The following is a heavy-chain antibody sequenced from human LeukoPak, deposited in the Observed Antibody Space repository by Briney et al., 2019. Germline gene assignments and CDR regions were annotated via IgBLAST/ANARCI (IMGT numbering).Heavy chain of an antibody. Sequence: GGSLRLSCAASGFTFSNYWMRWVRQAPGKGLEWVANIKEDGSAEHYVDSVKGRFTISRDNAKNSLYLQMNSLRAEDTAVYYCARERIATASAGDYWGQGTLVTVSS. CDR3: ARERIATASAGDY. D-gene: IGHD6-13*01. CDR1: GFTFSNYW. CDR2: IKEDGSAE. J-gene: IGHJ4*02. V-gene: IGHV3-7*01.